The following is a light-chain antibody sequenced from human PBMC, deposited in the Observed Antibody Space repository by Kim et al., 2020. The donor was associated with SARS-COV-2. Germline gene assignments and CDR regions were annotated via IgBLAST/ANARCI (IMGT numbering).Light chain of an antibody. CDR3: QVWDSSSDHRVV. Sequence: SYELTQPPSVSVAPGKTARLSCGGNSIGSKSVHWYQQKSGQAPVLVISYDSDRPSGIPERFSGSNSGNPATLIISRVEAGDEADYYCQVWDSSSDHRVVFGGGTQLTVL. V-gene: IGLV3-21*04. CDR2: YDS. J-gene: IGLJ2*01. CDR1: SIGSKS.